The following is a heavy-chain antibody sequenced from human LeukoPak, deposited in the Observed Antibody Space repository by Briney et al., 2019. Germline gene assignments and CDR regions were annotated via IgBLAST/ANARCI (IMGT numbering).Heavy chain of an antibody. CDR3: ANEGPNFDY. V-gene: IGHV3-23*01. Sequence: GGSLRLSCAASGFTFSNAWMSWVRQAPGKGLEWVSVISSSGHSTHYADSVKGRFTISRDNSKNPVYLQMNSLRAEDTAVYYCANEGPNFDYWGQGTLVTVSS. D-gene: IGHD2-8*01. CDR2: ISSSGHST. J-gene: IGHJ4*02. CDR1: GFTFSNAW.